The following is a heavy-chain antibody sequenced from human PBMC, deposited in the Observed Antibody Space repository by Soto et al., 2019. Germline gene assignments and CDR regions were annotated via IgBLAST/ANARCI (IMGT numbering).Heavy chain of an antibody. CDR2: ISWNSGSI. J-gene: IGHJ4*02. CDR3: AKVRGSGSYYYFDY. Sequence: EVQLVESGGGLVQPGRSLRLSCAASGFTFDDYAMHWVRQAPGKGLEWVSGISWNSGSIGYADSVKGRFTISRDNAKNSLYLQMNSLRAEDTAVYYCAKVRGSGSYYYFDYWGQGTLVTVSS. CDR1: GFTFDDYA. V-gene: IGHV3-9*01. D-gene: IGHD3-10*01.